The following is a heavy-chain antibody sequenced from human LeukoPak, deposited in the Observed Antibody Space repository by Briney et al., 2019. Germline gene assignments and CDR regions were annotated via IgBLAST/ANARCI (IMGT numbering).Heavy chain of an antibody. J-gene: IGHJ3*02. V-gene: IGHV1-2*02. Sequence: ASVKVSCKASGYTFTGYYMHWVRQAPGQGLEWVGWINANSGGTDYAQKFQGRVTKTRDTSISTAYMELSRLRPDDTAVVYCARSRLCRYDGFDMWGQGTMVTVSS. CDR1: GYTFTGYY. CDR2: INANSGGT. CDR3: ARSRLCRYDGFDM. D-gene: IGHD2-2*01.